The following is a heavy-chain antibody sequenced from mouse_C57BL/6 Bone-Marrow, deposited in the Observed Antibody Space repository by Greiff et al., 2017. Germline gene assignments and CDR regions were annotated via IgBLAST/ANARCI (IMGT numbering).Heavy chain of an antibody. CDR2: ISNGGGST. V-gene: IGHV5-12*01. CDR3: ARQEGFAF. Sequence: EVHLVESGGGLVQPGGSLSLSCAASGFTFSDYYMYWVRQTPGKRLEWVAYISNGGGSTYYPATVTGRITISRDNAKNTLYLLMSRQKSEATAMYCCARQEGFAFWGQGTRVTVSA. CDR1: GFTFSDYY. J-gene: IGHJ3*01.